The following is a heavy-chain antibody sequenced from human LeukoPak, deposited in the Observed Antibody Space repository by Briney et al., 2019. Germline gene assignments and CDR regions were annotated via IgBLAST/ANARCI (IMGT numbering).Heavy chain of an antibody. CDR3: TGGWFGES. Sequence: GGSLRLSCTASGFTFGDHLMSWVRQAPGKGLEWVGFIKTKASGGTAEYAASVKGRLTISRDDSKNIAYLQMNSLKSEDTAFYYCTGGWFGESWGQGTLVTVSS. D-gene: IGHD3-10*01. CDR1: GFTFGDHL. V-gene: IGHV3-49*04. CDR2: IKTKASGGTA. J-gene: IGHJ4*02.